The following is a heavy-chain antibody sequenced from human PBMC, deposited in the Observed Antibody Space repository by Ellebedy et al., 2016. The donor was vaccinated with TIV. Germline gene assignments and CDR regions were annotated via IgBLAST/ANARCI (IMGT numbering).Heavy chain of an antibody. CDR1: GYTFSRHG. CDR2: ISTYSGNT. V-gene: IGHV1-18*01. D-gene: IGHD2-15*01. CDR3: AKEADSDALDI. J-gene: IGHJ3*02. Sequence: AASVKVSCKTSGYTFSRHGLNWVRQAPGQGLEWMGWISTYSGNTKYAQKFQGRVTMTTDTSTETAYMELRSLTSDDTAVYYCAKEADSDALDIWGQGTMVIVSS.